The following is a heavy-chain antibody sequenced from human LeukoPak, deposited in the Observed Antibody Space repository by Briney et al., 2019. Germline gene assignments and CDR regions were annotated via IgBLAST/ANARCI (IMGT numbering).Heavy chain of an antibody. V-gene: IGHV4-59*08. CDR1: GGSISNYF. J-gene: IGHJ4*02. Sequence: SETLSLTCTVSGGSISNYFWTWIRQPPGKGLEWIGYIYYSGSTNYNSSLKSRITVSVDTSKNHFSLNLSSVTAADTAVFYCVRYVVYGSGIYYFDYWGQGTLVTVSS. D-gene: IGHD3-10*01. CDR3: VRYVVYGSGIYYFDY. CDR2: IYYSGST.